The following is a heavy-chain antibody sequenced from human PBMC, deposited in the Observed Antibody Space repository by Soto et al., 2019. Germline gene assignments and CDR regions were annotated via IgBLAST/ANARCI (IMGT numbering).Heavy chain of an antibody. CDR3: ARGRTTDYYDSSGYYDY. Sequence: VKVSCKASGGTFSSYAISWVRQAPGQGLEWMGGIIPIFGTANYAQKFQGRVTITADESTSTAYMELSSLRSEDTAVYYCARGRTTDYYDSSGYYDYWGQGTLVTVSS. J-gene: IGHJ4*02. CDR1: GGTFSSYA. D-gene: IGHD3-22*01. CDR2: IIPIFGTA. V-gene: IGHV1-69*01.